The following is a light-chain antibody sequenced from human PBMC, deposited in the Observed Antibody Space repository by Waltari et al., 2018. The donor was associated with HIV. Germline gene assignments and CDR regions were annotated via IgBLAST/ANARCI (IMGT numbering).Light chain of an antibody. V-gene: IGKV2-28*01. CDR2: LAS. CDR3: MQGLQTPHT. CDR1: QSLLHINGYNY. J-gene: IGKJ2*01. Sequence: DIVMTQSPLSLHATAGEAASTPCRSGQSLLHINGYNYLDWYLQKPGQPPQLLIYLASNRASGIPLRFSGSGIGTEFTLEISTVKAEDVGTFYCMQGLQTPHTFGQGTKLQI.